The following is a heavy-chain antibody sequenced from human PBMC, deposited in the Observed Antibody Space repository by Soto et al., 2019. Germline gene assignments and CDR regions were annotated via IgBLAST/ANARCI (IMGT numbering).Heavy chain of an antibody. D-gene: IGHD3-16*02. CDR3: ARRPYYDYVWGSYRRNDAFDI. CDR1: GGSISSSNW. Sequence: PSETLSLTCAVSGGSISSSNWWSWVRQPPGKGLEWIGEIYHSGSTNYNPSLKSRVTISADKSISTAYLQWSSLKASDTAMYYCARRPYYDYVWGSYRRNDAFDIWGQGTMVTVSS. CDR2: IYHSGST. J-gene: IGHJ3*02. V-gene: IGHV4-4*02.